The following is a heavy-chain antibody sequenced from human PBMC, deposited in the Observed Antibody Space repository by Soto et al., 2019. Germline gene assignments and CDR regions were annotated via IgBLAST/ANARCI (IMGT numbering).Heavy chain of an antibody. CDR1: GFTFSKYG. J-gene: IGHJ4*02. V-gene: IGHV3-33*01. CDR2: IWNDGIRK. Sequence: VQLVESGGGMVQPGTSLRLSCAASGFTFSKYGMHWVRQAPGKGLEWVALIWNDGIRKVYVDSVKGRFTISRDNSKNTLDLQMNNLRDEDTAVYYCARDDDNDANALDYWGPGTLVPVSS. CDR3: ARDDDNDANALDY.